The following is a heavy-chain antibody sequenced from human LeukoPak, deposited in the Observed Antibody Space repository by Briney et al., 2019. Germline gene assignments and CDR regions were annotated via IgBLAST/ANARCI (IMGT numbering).Heavy chain of an antibody. V-gene: IGHV3-23*01. J-gene: IGHJ4*02. D-gene: IGHD3-9*01. Sequence: PGGSLRLSCAASGFTFSSYAMSWVRQAPGKGLEWVSAISGSGGSTYYVDSVKGRFTISRDNAKNMLYLQMSSLRAEDTAVYYCAEGPTIAGFWGQGTLVIVSS. CDR1: GFTFSSYA. CDR2: ISGSGGST. CDR3: AEGPTIAGF.